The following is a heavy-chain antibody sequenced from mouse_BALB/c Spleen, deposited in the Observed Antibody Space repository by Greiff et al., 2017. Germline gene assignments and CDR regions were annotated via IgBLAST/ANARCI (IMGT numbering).Heavy chain of an antibody. CDR3: ASAIYYDTYAMDY. CDR1: GYSITSDYA. CDR2: ISYSGST. V-gene: IGHV3-2*02. J-gene: IGHJ4*01. D-gene: IGHD2-4*01. Sequence: VQLKESGPGLVKPSQSLSLTCTVTGYSITSDYAWNWIRQFPGNKLEWMGYISYSGSTSYNPSLKSRISITRDTSKNQFFLQLNSVTTEDTATYYCASAIYYDTYAMDYWGQGTSVTVSS.